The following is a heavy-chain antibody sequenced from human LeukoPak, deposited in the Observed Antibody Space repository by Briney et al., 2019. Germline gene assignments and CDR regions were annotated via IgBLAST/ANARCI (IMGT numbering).Heavy chain of an antibody. Sequence: SETLSLTCTVSGGSISSYYWSWIRQPAGKGLEWIGRIYTSGSTNYNPSLKSRVTMSVDTSKNQFSLKLSSVTAAGTAVYYCTRVRYDSSGYYIDYWGQGTLVTVSS. CDR1: GGSISSYY. V-gene: IGHV4-4*07. CDR3: TRVRYDSSGYYIDY. CDR2: IYTSGST. J-gene: IGHJ4*02. D-gene: IGHD3-22*01.